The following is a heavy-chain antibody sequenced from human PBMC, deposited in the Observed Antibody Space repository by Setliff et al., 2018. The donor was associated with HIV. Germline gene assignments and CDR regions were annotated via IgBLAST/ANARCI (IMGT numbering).Heavy chain of an antibody. CDR1: EFTFSSYS. V-gene: IGHV3-23*01. Sequence: GGSLRLSCVASEFTFSSYSMTWVRQAPGKGLEWVSSIRTDGDATYYADSVKGRFTISRDNSKNTLYLQMNSLRVEDAAVYYCAKGRSGYYNFDSWGQGTLVTVSS. D-gene: IGHD3-22*01. CDR2: IRTDGDAT. J-gene: IGHJ4*02. CDR3: AKGRSGYYNFDS.